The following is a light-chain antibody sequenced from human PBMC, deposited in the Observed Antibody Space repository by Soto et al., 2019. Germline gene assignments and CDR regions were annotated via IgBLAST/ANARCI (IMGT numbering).Light chain of an antibody. CDR2: GAS. Sequence: EIVLTQSPGTLSLSPGERATLSCRASQSVSSSYLAWYQQKPGQAPRLLIYGASSRATGIPDRFSGSGSGTDFTLTISRQEPEDFAGYYCQQYCSSPPWTFGQGTKVEIK. J-gene: IGKJ1*01. V-gene: IGKV3-20*01. CDR1: QSVSSSY. CDR3: QQYCSSPPWT.